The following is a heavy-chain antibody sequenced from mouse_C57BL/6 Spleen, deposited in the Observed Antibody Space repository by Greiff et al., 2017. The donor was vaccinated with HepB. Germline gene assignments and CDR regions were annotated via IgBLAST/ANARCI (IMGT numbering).Heavy chain of an antibody. CDR1: GYTFTSYW. V-gene: IGHV1-50*01. CDR2: IDPSDSYN. D-gene: IGHD1-1*01. CDR3: ARGVDLRGWYFDV. Sequence: QVHVKQPGAELVKPGASVKLSCKASGYTFTSYWMQWVKQRPGQGLEWIGEIDPSDSYNNYNQKFKGKAKLTVDTSSSTAYMQLSSLTSEDSAVYYCARGVDLRGWYFDVWGTGTTVTVSS. J-gene: IGHJ1*03.